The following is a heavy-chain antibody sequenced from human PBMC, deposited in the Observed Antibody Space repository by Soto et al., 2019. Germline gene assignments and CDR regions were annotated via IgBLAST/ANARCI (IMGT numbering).Heavy chain of an antibody. CDR1: GVSDDSFTNYF. CDR3: ATRVPNSGTYFAVFDY. V-gene: IGHV4-59*08. D-gene: IGHD1-26*01. Sequence: SETLSLTCNVSGVSDDSFTNYFWSWLRQPPGKGLEWIGYIYHTGNTKNNPSLDSRVVISIDTSKNQFSLKLNSVTAADTAVYYCATRVPNSGTYFAVFDYWGPGTRVTVSS. J-gene: IGHJ4*02. CDR2: IYHTGNT.